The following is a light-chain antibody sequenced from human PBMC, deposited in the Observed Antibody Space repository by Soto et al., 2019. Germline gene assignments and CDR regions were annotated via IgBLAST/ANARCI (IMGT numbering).Light chain of an antibody. Sequence: EIVMTQSPATLSVSPGERGTLSCRASQSVSNNLAGYQQKPGQAPRLLIYGASTRATGIPARFSGSGSETECTLTISSLQSEDFAVYYCQQYNNRPRTFGQGTRVEIK. V-gene: IGKV3-15*01. CDR2: GAS. J-gene: IGKJ1*01. CDR3: QQYNNRPRT. CDR1: QSVSNN.